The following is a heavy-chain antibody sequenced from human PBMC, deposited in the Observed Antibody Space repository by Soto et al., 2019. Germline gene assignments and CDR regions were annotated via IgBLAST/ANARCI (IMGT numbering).Heavy chain of an antibody. CDR1: GYSFTSYW. V-gene: IGHV5-51*01. Sequence: GESLKISCKGSGYSFTSYWIGWVRQMPGKGLEWMGIIYPGDSDTRYSPSFQGQVTISADKSISTAYLQWSSLKASDTAMYYCARHGTYYDSSGYYWIDYWGQGTLVTVSS. CDR3: ARHGTYYDSSGYYWIDY. D-gene: IGHD3-22*01. J-gene: IGHJ4*02. CDR2: IYPGDSDT.